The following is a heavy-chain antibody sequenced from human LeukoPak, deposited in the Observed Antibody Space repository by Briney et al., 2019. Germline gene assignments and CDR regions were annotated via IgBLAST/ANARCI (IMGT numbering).Heavy chain of an antibody. J-gene: IGHJ4*02. Sequence: PGGSLRLSCAASGLTLSNYWITWVRQAPGKGLEWVAIIGHDGYYIRYGDSVRGRFTISRDNANNALYLQMTSLRVEDTAIYYCVRDSSWYHTDWYAGGFDLWGQGALVAVSS. CDR3: VRDSSWYHTDWYAGGFDL. CDR1: GLTLSNYW. D-gene: IGHD6-19*01. V-gene: IGHV3-7*01. CDR2: IGHDGYYI.